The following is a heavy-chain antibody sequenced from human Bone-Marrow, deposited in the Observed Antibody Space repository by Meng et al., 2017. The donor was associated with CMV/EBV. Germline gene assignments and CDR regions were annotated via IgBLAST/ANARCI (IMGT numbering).Heavy chain of an antibody. V-gene: IGHV1-2*02. J-gene: IGHJ6*02. CDR3: ARGTAMAYGMDV. Sequence: ASVKVSCKASGYTFTGHHMHWVRQAPGQGLEWMGWINPKRGGTNYAQKFQGRVTMTRDTSISTAYMELSRLRSDDTAVYYCARGTAMAYGMDVWGQGTTVTVSS. D-gene: IGHD5-18*01. CDR2: INPKRGGT. CDR1: GYTFTGHH.